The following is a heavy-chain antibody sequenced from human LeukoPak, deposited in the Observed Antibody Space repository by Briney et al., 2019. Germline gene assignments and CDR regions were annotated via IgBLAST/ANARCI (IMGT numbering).Heavy chain of an antibody. V-gene: IGHV1-69*05. CDR1: GGTVSSYA. CDR3: ARARALPPKMFNWFDP. CDR2: IIPIFSSA. D-gene: IGHD3-10*02. Sequence: SVKVSCKASGGTVSSYAISWGRQAPGQGLEWVGGIIPIFSSANYAQKFQGRVTITTDESTSTAYMEQSSLRSEDTAVYYCARARALPPKMFNWFDPWGQGTLVTVSS. J-gene: IGHJ5*02.